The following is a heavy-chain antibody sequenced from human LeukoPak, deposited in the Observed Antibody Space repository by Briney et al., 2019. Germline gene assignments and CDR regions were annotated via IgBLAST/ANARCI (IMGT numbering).Heavy chain of an antibody. CDR3: VREGEGPLSKDFDY. V-gene: IGHV1-2*02. Sequence: ASMKVSCKSSGFTFTDHYIHWVRQGPGQGLEWMGYIGPHSTFTSSPQEFQGRVPMTRDASMSTAYMELTRLTSDDTAVYYCVREGEGPLSKDFDYWGQGTLVTVSS. CDR2: IGPHSTFT. D-gene: IGHD2/OR15-2a*01. J-gene: IGHJ4*02. CDR1: GFTFTDHY.